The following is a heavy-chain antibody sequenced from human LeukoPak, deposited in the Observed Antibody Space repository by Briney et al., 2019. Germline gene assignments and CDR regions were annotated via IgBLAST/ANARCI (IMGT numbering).Heavy chain of an antibody. Sequence: GESLKISCKSSGYTFTSSWIVWVRHMPGKGLEWVVVIYPGDSDTRYSPSFQGQVTISADKSISPAYLQWRSLKASDTAMYYCARSYVPQNVYYYYYYGMDVWGQGHTVTVSS. J-gene: IGHJ6*02. CDR3: ARSYVPQNVYYYYYYGMDV. V-gene: IGHV5-51*01. D-gene: IGHD1-26*01. CDR2: IYPGDSDT. CDR1: GYTFTSSW.